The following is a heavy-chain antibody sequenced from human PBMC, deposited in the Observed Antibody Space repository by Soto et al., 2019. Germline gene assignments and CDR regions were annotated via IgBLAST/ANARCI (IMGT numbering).Heavy chain of an antibody. CDR1: GFTFSSYG. D-gene: IGHD4-17*01. Sequence: PGGSLRLSCAASGFTFSSYGMHWVRQAPGKGLEWVAVIWYDGSNKYYADSVKGRFTISRDNSKNTLYLQMNSLRAEDTAVYYCARYYGDYSYYYYYMDVWGKGTTVTVSS. J-gene: IGHJ6*03. CDR3: ARYYGDYSYYYYYMDV. V-gene: IGHV3-33*01. CDR2: IWYDGSNK.